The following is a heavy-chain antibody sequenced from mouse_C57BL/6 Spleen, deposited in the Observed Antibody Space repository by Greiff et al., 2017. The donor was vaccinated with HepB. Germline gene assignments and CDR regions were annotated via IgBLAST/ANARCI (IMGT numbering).Heavy chain of an antibody. V-gene: IGHV8-12*01. CDR2: IYWDDDK. CDR1: GFSLSTSGMG. D-gene: IGHD1-1*01. Sequence: QVTLKECGPGILQSSQTLSLTCSFSGFSLSTSGMGVSWIRQPSGKGLEWLAHIYWDDDKRYNPSLKSRLTISKDTSRNQVFLKITSVDTADTATYYCARRVTVTDYYAMDYWGQGTSVTVSS. J-gene: IGHJ4*01. CDR3: ARRVTVTDYYAMDY.